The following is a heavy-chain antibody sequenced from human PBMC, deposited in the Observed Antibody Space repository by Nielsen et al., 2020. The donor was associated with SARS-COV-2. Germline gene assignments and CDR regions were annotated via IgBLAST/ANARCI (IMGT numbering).Heavy chain of an antibody. J-gene: IGHJ4*02. CDR3: GRAPSGNPSDY. CDR2: IDYTGSP. CDR1: GASITSLY. D-gene: IGHD1-26*01. Sequence: SETLSLTCAVSGASITSLYWSWIRQSPGRGLEWIGYIDYTGSPTYNPSLKSRVSISVDTSTDQFSLRLNSVTAADTAVYFCGRAPSGNPSDYWAQGTLVTVSS. V-gene: IGHV4-59*11.